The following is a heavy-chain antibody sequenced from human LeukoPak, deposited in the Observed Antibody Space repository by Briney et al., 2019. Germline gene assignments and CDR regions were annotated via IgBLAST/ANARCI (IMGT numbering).Heavy chain of an antibody. Sequence: GGSLRLSCAASGFSFTNAWMIWVRQAPGKGLEWVGRIKSNADGGTPDYAAPARGRFTISRDDSKNTLYLQMNSLKTEDTAVYYCTTFYHEYSPYWGRGTLVTVSS. D-gene: IGHD2/OR15-2a*01. V-gene: IGHV3-15*01. CDR3: TTFYHEYSPY. CDR1: GFSFTNAW. CDR2: IKSNADGGTP. J-gene: IGHJ4*02.